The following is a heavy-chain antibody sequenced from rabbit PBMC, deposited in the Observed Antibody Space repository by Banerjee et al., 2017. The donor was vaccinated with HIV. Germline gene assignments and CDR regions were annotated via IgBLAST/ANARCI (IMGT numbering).Heavy chain of an antibody. Sequence: QSLEESGGDLVKPGASLTLTCKASGIDFSSYYYMCWVRQAPGKGLEWIACIYAGSSGSTYYASWAKGRFTISKTSSTTVTLQMTSLTAADTATYFCARAEAIYASSSGYYFLGITRLDLWGPGTLVTVS. J-gene: IGHJ3*01. D-gene: IGHD1-1*01. CDR2: IYAGSSGST. CDR1: GIDFSSYYY. CDR3: ARAEAIYASSSGYYFLGITRLDL. V-gene: IGHV1S40*01.